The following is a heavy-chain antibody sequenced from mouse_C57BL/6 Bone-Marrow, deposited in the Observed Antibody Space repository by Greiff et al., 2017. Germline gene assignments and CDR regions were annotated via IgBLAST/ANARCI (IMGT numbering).Heavy chain of an antibody. D-gene: IGHD1-1*01. V-gene: IGHV1-64*01. CDR1: GYTFTSYW. CDR2: IHPNSGST. Sequence: QVQLQQPGAELVKPGASVTLSCKASGYTFTSYWMHWVQQRPGQGLEWIGMIHPNSGSTNYNEKFKSKATLTVEKSSSTAYRQLSSLTSEDAAVYYCASIYYYYLDYWGQGTTLTVSS. J-gene: IGHJ2*01. CDR3: ASIYYYYLDY.